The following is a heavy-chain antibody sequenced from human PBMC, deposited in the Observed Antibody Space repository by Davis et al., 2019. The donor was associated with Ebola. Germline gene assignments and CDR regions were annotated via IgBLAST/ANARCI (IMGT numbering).Heavy chain of an antibody. Sequence: MPSETLSLTCTVSGGSISSSSYYWGWIRQPPGKGLEWIGSIYYSGSTYYNPSLKSRVTISVDTSKNQFSLKLSSVTAADTAVYYCARHLVATIALFDYWGQGTLVTVSS. CDR1: GGSISSSSYY. CDR3: ARHLVATIALFDY. V-gene: IGHV4-39*01. J-gene: IGHJ4*02. D-gene: IGHD5-12*01. CDR2: IYYSGST.